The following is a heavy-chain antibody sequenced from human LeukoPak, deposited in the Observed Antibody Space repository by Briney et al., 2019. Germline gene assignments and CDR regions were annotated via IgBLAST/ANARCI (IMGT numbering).Heavy chain of an antibody. D-gene: IGHD3-22*01. CDR3: VRRRFDGSGYYYVDY. J-gene: IGHJ4*02. Sequence: PSETLSLTCTVSGGSISSDYWSWIRQPPGKGLEWIGYIYYSGSTNYNPSLKSRVTMSVDTSTNQFSLKLTSVTAADTAVYYCVRRRFDGSGYYYVDYWGQGTLVTVSS. V-gene: IGHV4-59*08. CDR2: IYYSGST. CDR1: GGSISSDY.